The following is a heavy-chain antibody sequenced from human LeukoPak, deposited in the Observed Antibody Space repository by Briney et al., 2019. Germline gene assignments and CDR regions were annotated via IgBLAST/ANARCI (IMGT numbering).Heavy chain of an antibody. CDR3: AREYIQNYYYGMDV. J-gene: IGHJ6*02. Sequence: SQTLSLTCTVSGGSISSGGYYWGWIRQHPGKGLEWIGYIYYSGSTYYNPSLKSRVTISVDTSKNQFSLKLSSVTAADTAVYYCAREYIQNYYYGMDVWGQGTTVTVSS. CDR1: GGSISSGGYY. V-gene: IGHV4-31*03. CDR2: IYYSGST. D-gene: IGHD1-14*01.